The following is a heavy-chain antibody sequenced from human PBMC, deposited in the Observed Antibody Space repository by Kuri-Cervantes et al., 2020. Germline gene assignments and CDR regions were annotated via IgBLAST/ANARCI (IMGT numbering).Heavy chain of an antibody. D-gene: IGHD2-15*01. Sequence: GESLKISCAASGFTFSSYAMSWVRQAPGKGLEWVSAISGSGGSTYYADSVKGRFTISRDNSKNTLYLQMNSLRAEDTAVYYCAALGYCSGGSCYGYYYYYMDVWGKGTTVTVSS. CDR1: GFTFSSYA. CDR2: ISGSGGST. CDR3: AALGYCSGGSCYGYYYYYMDV. V-gene: IGHV3-23*01. J-gene: IGHJ6*03.